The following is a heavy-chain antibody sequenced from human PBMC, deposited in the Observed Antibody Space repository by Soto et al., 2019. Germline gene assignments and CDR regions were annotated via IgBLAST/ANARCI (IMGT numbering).Heavy chain of an antibody. CDR1: GASISSSSYF. Sequence: SETLSLTCTVSGASISSSSYFWGWIRQPPGKGLEWIGSIYYSGSTYYNPSLKSRVTVSVDTSKNQFSLKLSSVTAADTAVYYCARHPSNFWFDPWGQGTLVTVSS. J-gene: IGHJ5*02. CDR3: ARHPSNFWFDP. CDR2: IYYSGST. D-gene: IGHD4-4*01. V-gene: IGHV4-39*01.